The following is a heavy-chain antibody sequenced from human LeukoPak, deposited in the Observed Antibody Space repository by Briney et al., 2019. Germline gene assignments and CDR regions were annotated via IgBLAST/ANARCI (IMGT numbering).Heavy chain of an antibody. CDR2: ICYDGSNK. V-gene: IGHV3-33*07. J-gene: IGHJ6*02. D-gene: IGHD6-13*01. CDR3: AMYSSSRYYYYYYGMDV. CDR1: VWTYSKYG. Sequence: GRALRLSCAASVWTYSKYGMDGVRQAPGKGLEWVAVICYDGSNKNYADSVKGRFTISRDNSKNTLYPQINSLRAEEAEDTAVYYNAMYSSSRYYYYYYGMDVWGQGTTVTVSS.